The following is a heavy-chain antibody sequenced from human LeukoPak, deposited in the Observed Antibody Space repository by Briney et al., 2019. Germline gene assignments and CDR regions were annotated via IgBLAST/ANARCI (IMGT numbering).Heavy chain of an antibody. Sequence: GGSLRLSCAASGFTFDDSGMSWVRHAPGKGLEWVSYISSSGSTIYYADSVKGRFTISRDNAKSSLYLQMNSLRAEDTAVYYCAELGITMIGGVWGKGTTVTISS. CDR2: ISSSGSTI. D-gene: IGHD3-10*02. V-gene: IGHV3-48*03. CDR3: AELGITMIGGV. J-gene: IGHJ6*04. CDR1: GFTFDDSG.